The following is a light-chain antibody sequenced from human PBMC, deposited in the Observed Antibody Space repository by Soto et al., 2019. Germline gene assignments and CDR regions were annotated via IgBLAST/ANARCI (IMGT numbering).Light chain of an antibody. CDR1: SGHSSYA. CDR2: LNNDGSH. Sequence: QLVLTQPPSASASLGASVKLTCTLSSGHSSYAIAWHQKQPEKGPRYLMDLNNDGSHTKGDGIPDRFSGSSSGAERYLIISSLQSEDEADYYCAAWDDGLNGWLFGGGTKLTVL. V-gene: IGLV4-69*01. J-gene: IGLJ3*02. CDR3: AAWDDGLNGWL.